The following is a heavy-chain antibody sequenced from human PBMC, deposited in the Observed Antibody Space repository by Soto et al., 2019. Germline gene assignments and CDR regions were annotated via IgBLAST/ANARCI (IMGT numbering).Heavy chain of an antibody. D-gene: IGHD6-19*01. J-gene: IGHJ5*02. V-gene: IGHV4-39*01. CDR3: ARHYSSGSRNWFDP. Sequence: SETLSLTCSVSGGSINSSSYFWGWVRQPPGKGLEWIGSIYYSGSTYYNPSLRSRVTISVDTSKNQFSLKLSSVTAADTAVFYCARHYSSGSRNWFDPWGQGTLVTVST. CDR2: IYYSGST. CDR1: GGSINSSSYF.